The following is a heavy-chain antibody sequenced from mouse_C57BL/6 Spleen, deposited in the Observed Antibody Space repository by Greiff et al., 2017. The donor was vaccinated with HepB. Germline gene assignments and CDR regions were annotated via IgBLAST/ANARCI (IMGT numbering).Heavy chain of an antibody. CDR1: GFTFSSYA. CDR3: ARDDYGRVPYWYFDV. J-gene: IGHJ1*03. Sequence: EVMLVESGGGLVKPGGSLKLSCAASGFTFSSYAMSWVRQTPEKRLEWVATISDGGSYTYYPDNVKGRFTISRDNAKNNLYLQMSHLKSEDTAMYYCARDDYGRVPYWYFDVWGTGTTVTVSS. CDR2: ISDGGSYT. V-gene: IGHV5-4*01. D-gene: IGHD1-1*01.